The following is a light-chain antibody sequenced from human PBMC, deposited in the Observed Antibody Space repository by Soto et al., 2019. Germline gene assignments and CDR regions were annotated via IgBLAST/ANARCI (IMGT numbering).Light chain of an antibody. CDR1: QSVSSY. CDR3: QQRTNWWA. V-gene: IGKV3-11*01. J-gene: IGKJ1*01. Sequence: EIVLTQSPATLSLSPGERATLSCRASQSVSSYLAWYQQKPGQAPRLLIYDASNRATGIPTRFSGSGSGTDFTLSISSIEPEDFAVYYCQQRTNWWAFGQGTKVEIK. CDR2: DAS.